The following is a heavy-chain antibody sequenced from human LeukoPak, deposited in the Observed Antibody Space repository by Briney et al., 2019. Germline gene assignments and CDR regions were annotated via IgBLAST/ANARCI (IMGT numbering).Heavy chain of an antibody. J-gene: IGHJ4*02. CDR3: ARDGSDRYGSGSNLRY. CDR2: INPNSGGT. V-gene: IGHV1-2*02. Sequence: ASVKVSCKASGYTFTGYYMHWVRQAPGQGLEWMGWINPNSGGTNYAQKFQGRVTMTRDTSISTAYMELSRLRSDDTAVYYCARDGSDRYGSGSNLRYWGQGTLVTVSS. D-gene: IGHD3-10*01. CDR1: GYTFTGYY.